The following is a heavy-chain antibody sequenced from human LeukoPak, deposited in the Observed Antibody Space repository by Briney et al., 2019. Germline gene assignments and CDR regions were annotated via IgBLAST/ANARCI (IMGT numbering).Heavy chain of an antibody. CDR1: GDSVSSKSAA. V-gene: IGHV6-1*01. D-gene: IGHD4/OR15-4a*01. Sequence: SQTLSLTFAISGDSVSSKSAAWNWVRQSPSGGLEWVGSTYYRSKWSNDYAASVKSRITVNPDTSKNQFSLQLSSVTPEDTAVYYCARSRGATFDYWGQGTLVTVSS. J-gene: IGHJ4*02. CDR3: ARSRGATFDY. CDR2: TYYRSKWSN.